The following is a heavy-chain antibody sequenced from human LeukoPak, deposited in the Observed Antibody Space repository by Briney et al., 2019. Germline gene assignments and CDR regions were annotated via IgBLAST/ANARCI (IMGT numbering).Heavy chain of an antibody. V-gene: IGHV3-11*04. CDR1: GFTFSDYY. J-gene: IGHJ3*02. CDR3: ARAGSSSWYLGAFDI. Sequence: GGSLRLSCAASGFTFSDYYMSWIRQAPGKGLEWVSYISSSGSTIYYADSVKGRFTISRDNAKNTVYLQMNSLRAEDTAVYYCARAGSSSWYLGAFDIWGQGTMVTVSS. D-gene: IGHD6-13*01. CDR2: ISSSGSTI.